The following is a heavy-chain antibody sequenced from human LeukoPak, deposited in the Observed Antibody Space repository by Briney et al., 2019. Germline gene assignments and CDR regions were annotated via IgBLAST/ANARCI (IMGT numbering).Heavy chain of an antibody. V-gene: IGHV1-2*02. D-gene: IGHD2-2*01. Sequence: ASVKVSCKASGYTFSGYYMHWVRQAPGQGLEWMGWINPNSGGTNYAQKFQGRVTMTRDTSISTAYMELSRLRSDDTAVYYCARDRVVVPAAFDYWGQGTLVTVSS. J-gene: IGHJ4*02. CDR3: ARDRVVVPAAFDY. CDR1: GYTFSGYY. CDR2: INPNSGGT.